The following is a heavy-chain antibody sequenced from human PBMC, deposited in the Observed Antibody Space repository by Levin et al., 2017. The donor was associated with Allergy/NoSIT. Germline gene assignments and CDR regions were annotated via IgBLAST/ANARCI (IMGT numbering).Heavy chain of an antibody. CDR2: ISSSGSTI. CDR1: GFTFSDYY. Sequence: GESLKISCAASGFTFSDYYMSWIRQAPGKGLEWVSYISSSGSTIYYADSVKGRFTISRDNAKNSLYLQMNSLRAEDTAVYYCARVFDSSSWYGRVLIWFDPWGQGTLVTVSA. D-gene: IGHD6-13*01. J-gene: IGHJ5*02. V-gene: IGHV3-11*01. CDR3: ARVFDSSSWYGRVLIWFDP.